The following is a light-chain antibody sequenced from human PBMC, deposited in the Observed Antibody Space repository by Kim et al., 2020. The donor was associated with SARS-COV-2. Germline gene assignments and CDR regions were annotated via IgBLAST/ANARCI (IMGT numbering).Light chain of an antibody. CDR1: QGNYNS. V-gene: IGKV1-16*02. CDR3: QQYSTYPLT. Sequence: ATVGDKVTMTCWARQGNYNSLAWFQQKPGKAPKSLIYAASSLESGVPSKFSGSGSGTDFALTISGLQPEDFATYYCQQYSTYPLTFGQGTRLEIK. CDR2: AAS. J-gene: IGKJ5*01.